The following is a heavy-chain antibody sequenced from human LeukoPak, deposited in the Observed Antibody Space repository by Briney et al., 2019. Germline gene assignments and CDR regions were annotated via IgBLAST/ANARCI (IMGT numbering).Heavy chain of an antibody. CDR2: IKPNSGGT. V-gene: IGHV1-2*02. D-gene: IGHD1-20*01. Sequence: ASVKVSCKASGYTFTDYYVHWVRQAPGQGLEWVGYIKPNSGGTNHAQKFQGRVTMTRDTSISTAYMEVSSLTSDDTAVYYCARVEGISATTGDWGQGTLVTVSS. J-gene: IGHJ4*02. CDR3: ARVEGISATTGD. CDR1: GYTFTDYY.